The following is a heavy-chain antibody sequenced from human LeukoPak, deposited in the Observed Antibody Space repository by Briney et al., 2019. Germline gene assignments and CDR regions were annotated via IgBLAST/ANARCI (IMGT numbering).Heavy chain of an antibody. Sequence: PRASVKVSCKASGYTFTSYYMHWVRQAPGQGLEWMGIINPSGGSTSYAQKFQGRVTMTRDTSISTAYMELSRLRSDDTAVYYCARGTSSNGYSSSWYQTQHYYYYGMDVWGQGTTVTVSS. CDR1: GYTFTSYY. CDR3: ARGTSSNGYSSSWYQTQHYYYYGMDV. D-gene: IGHD6-13*01. J-gene: IGHJ6*02. V-gene: IGHV1-46*01. CDR2: INPSGGST.